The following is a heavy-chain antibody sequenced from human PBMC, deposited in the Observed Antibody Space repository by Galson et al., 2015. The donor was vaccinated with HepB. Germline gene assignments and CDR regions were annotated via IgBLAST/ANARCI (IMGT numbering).Heavy chain of an antibody. D-gene: IGHD2-21*02. CDR2: IWYDGSNK. J-gene: IGHJ4*02. Sequence: SLRLSCAASGFIFSSCAMHWVHQAPGKGLEWVAVIWYDGSNKHYADSVRGRFTISRDNSRNTLCLQMNNLRAEDTAVYYCVREKGEGGGDCLDSWGQGTLVTVSS. CDR1: GFIFSSCA. V-gene: IGHV3-33*01. CDR3: VREKGEGGGDCLDS.